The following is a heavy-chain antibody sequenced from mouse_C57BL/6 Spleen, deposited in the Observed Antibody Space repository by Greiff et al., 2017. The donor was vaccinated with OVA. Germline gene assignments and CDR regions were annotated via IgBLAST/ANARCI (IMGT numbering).Heavy chain of an antibody. CDR3: ARSDGYGGAMDY. J-gene: IGHJ4*01. CDR1: GYTFTSYG. V-gene: IGHV1-81*01. Sequence: VKLQESGAELARPGASVKLSCKASGYTFTSYGISWVKQRTGQGLEWIGEIYPRSGNTYYNEKFKGKATLTADKSSSTAYMELRSLTSEDSAVYFCARSDGYGGAMDYWGQGTSVTVSS. D-gene: IGHD2-2*01. CDR2: IYPRSGNT.